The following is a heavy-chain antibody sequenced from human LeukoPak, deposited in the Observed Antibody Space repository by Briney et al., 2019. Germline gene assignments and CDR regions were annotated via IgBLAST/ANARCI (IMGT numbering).Heavy chain of an antibody. CDR3: ASSRAYRKNWFDP. D-gene: IGHD2-2*01. J-gene: IGHJ5*02. V-gene: IGHV1-46*01. CDR1: GYTFTSYG. Sequence: GASVKVSCKASGYTFTSYGISWVRQAPGQGLEWMGIINPSGGSTSYAQKFQGRVTMTRDTSTSTVYMELSSLRSEDTAVYYYASSRAYRKNWFDPWGQGTLVTVSS. CDR2: INPSGGST.